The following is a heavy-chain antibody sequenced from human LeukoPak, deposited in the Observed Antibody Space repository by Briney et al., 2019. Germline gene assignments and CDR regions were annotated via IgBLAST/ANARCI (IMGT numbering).Heavy chain of an antibody. D-gene: IGHD3-16*01. CDR3: ARDEGGPVNY. J-gene: IGHJ4*02. V-gene: IGHV1-18*01. Sequence: ASVKVSCKASGYTFTSHGISWVRQAPGQGLEWMGWISSNNGNTKYALKFQGRVTMTTETSTSTAYMELRSLRSDDTAVYYCARDEGGPVNYWGQGTLVTVSS. CDR1: GYTFTSHG. CDR2: ISSNNGNT.